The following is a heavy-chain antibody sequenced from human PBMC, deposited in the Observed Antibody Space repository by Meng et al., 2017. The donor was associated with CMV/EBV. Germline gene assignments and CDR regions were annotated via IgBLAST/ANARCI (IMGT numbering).Heavy chain of an antibody. J-gene: IGHJ4*02. V-gene: IGHV3-11*01. CDR1: VFNFNDYY. D-gene: IGHD3-10*01. Sequence: SVFNFNDYYISGVRQAPGKGLEWISSISITGSTIFYVDSVKGRFTISRDNAKNSVYLQMNSLRADDTAVYYCARAHYYGSGSNPLDHWGQGTLVHRLL. CDR2: ISITGSTI. CDR3: ARAHYYGSGSNPLDH.